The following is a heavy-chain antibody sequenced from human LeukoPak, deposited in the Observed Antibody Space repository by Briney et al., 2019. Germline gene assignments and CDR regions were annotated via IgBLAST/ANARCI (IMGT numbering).Heavy chain of an antibody. CDR1: GFTFSSYP. Sequence: GGSLRLSCVVSGFTFSSYPMSWVRQAPGKGLEWVSVISESGDVTHYADSMKGRFTISRDNTKNTLNLQMNSLRDEDTAIYYCARDSSHYLGSSDCWGQGTLVTVSS. J-gene: IGHJ4*02. CDR3: ARDSSHYLGSSDC. CDR2: ISESGDVT. D-gene: IGHD6-6*01. V-gene: IGHV3-23*01.